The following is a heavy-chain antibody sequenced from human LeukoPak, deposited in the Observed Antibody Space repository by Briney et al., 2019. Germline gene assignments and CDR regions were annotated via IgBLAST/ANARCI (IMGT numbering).Heavy chain of an antibody. J-gene: IGHJ4*02. Sequence: SETLSLTCTVSGGSISSYYWSWIRQPPGKGLEWIGYIYYSGSTKYNPSLKSRVTISVDTSKSQFSLKLTSVTAADTAVYYCARLGIGVVPSAMLGDYYFDYWGQGTLVAVSS. CDR1: GGSISSYY. D-gene: IGHD2-2*01. CDR2: IYYSGST. V-gene: IGHV4-59*08. CDR3: ARLGIGVVPSAMLGDYYFDY.